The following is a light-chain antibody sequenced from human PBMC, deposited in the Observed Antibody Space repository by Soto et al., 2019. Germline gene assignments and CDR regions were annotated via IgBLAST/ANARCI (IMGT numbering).Light chain of an antibody. Sequence: QPVLTQSSSASASLGSSVKLTCTLSSGHSSYIIAWHQQQPGKAPRYLMKLEGSGSYNKGSGVPDRFSGSSSGADRYLTISSLKSEDEADYYCETWDRGVVFGGGTKLTVL. CDR3: ETWDRGVV. V-gene: IGLV4-60*03. CDR2: LEGSGSY. J-gene: IGLJ2*01. CDR1: SGHSSYI.